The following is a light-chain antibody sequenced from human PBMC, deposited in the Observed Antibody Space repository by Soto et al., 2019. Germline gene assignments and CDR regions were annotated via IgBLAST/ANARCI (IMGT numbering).Light chain of an antibody. CDR1: QTIFTY. V-gene: IGKV1-5*01. Sequence: DIHMTQSPSTLSASVGDRVTISCRASQTIFTYLAWYQQKPGKAPKLLIFDASTLQSGVPPRFSGSGSGTEFTLTISSLQPDDFATYYCQHYTLYSASFGPGTKV. CDR2: DAS. J-gene: IGKJ1*01. CDR3: QHYTLYSAS.